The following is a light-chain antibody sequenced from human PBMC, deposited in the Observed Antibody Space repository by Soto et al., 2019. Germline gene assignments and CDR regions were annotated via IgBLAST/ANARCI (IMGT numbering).Light chain of an antibody. CDR3: QEYNNYWT. J-gene: IGKJ1*01. CDR2: TAS. CDR1: QTISRW. V-gene: IGKV1-5*01. Sequence: DIQRTQSPSTLSVSVGDTVTITCRASQTISRWLAWYQQKPGKAPRLLIYTASTLESGVPSRFSASGSGTEFTFTISSLHPDDFATYYCQEYNNYWTFGQGTKVDIK.